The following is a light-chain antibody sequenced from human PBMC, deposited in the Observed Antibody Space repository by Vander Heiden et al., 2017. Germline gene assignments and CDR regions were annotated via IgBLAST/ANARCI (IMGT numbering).Light chain of an antibody. CDR3: QAWDSSHVV. CDR1: KLGDKY. J-gene: IGLJ2*01. CDR2: QDS. V-gene: IGLV3-1*01. Sequence: SYELTQPPSVSVSPGQTASITCSGDKLGDKYACWYQQKPGQSPVLVIYQDSKRTSGITERFSGSNSGNTATLTISGTQAMDEDDYYCQAWDSSHVVFGGGTKLTVL.